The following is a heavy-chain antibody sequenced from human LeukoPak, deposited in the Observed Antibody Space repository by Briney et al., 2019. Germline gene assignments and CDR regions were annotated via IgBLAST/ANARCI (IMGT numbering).Heavy chain of an antibody. D-gene: IGHD6-13*01. CDR1: GFTFSSHA. CDR2: ISGSGGST. V-gene: IGHV3-23*01. J-gene: IGHJ3*02. CDR3: AKDQALAAAGLAFDI. Sequence: PGGSLRLSCAASGFTFSSHAMCWVRQAPGKGLEWVSGISGSGGSTYYLDSVKGRFTISRDNSKNTLYLQMNSLRAEDTAVYYCAKDQALAAAGLAFDIWGQGTMVTVSS.